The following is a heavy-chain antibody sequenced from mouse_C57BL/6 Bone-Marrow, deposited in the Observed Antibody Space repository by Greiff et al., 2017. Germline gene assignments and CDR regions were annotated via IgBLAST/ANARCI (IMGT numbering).Heavy chain of an antibody. J-gene: IGHJ2*01. CDR1: GFTFSSYG. D-gene: IGHD1-1*01. Sequence: EVHLVESGGDLVKPGGSLKLSCAASGFTFSSYGMSWVRQTPDKRLEWVATISSGGSYTYYPDSVKGRFTISRDNAKNTLYLQMSSLKSEDTAMYYCARVGGFDYWGQGTTLTVSS. V-gene: IGHV5-6*01. CDR3: ARVGGFDY. CDR2: ISSGGSYT.